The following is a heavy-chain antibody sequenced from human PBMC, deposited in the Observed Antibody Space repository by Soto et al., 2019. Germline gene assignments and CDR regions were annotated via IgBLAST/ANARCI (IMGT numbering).Heavy chain of an antibody. CDR2: ISYDGRNK. D-gene: IGHD3-22*01. CDR1: GFTFSNYA. CDR3: AKGNYDNSGLYLNWFDP. V-gene: IGHV3-30*18. Sequence: QVQLVESGGGVVQPERSLRLSCAASGFTFSNYAMHWVRQAPGKGPEWVAAISYDGRNKYYADSVKGRFTISRDNSKNTLDLQLNSLRAEDTAVYYCAKGNYDNSGLYLNWFDPWGQGTLVTVSS. J-gene: IGHJ5*02.